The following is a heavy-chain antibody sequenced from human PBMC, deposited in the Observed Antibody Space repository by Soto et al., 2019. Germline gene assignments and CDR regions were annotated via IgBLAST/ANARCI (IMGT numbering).Heavy chain of an antibody. D-gene: IGHD5-12*01. CDR2: INHGGST. CDR3: ARTDIVTTNWFDP. CDR1: GESLIGYY. Sequence: QVHLQQWGAGLLKPSETLYLTCAVYGESLIGYYWTWIRQSPGKGLEWIGEINHGGSTNYNPSLKSRVTISIDTSKNQFSLKLTSVTAADTSVYYCARTDIVTTNWFDPWGQGTLVTVSS. J-gene: IGHJ5*02. V-gene: IGHV4-34*01.